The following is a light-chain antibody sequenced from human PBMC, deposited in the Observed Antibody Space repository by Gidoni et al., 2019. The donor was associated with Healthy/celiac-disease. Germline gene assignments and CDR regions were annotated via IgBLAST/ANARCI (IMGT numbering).Light chain of an antibody. CDR1: SRHVGGYNY. V-gene: IGLV2-14*01. CDR3: SSYTSSSTKV. Sequence: QSALTQPASVSGSPGQSITISCTGTSRHVGGYNYVSWYQQHPGKAPTLMIYDVSNRPSGGSNRFSGSKSGNTASLTISGLQAEDEADYYCSSYTSSSTKVFGGGTKLTVL. J-gene: IGLJ3*02. CDR2: DVS.